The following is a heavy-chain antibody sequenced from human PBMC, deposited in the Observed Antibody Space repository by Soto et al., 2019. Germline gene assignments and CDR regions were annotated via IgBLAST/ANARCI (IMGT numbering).Heavy chain of an antibody. CDR1: GYTFTGYY. CDR2: INPNSGGT. CDR3: ASFHRGYSSSWRGYFDY. V-gene: IGHV1-2*02. D-gene: IGHD6-13*01. J-gene: IGHJ4*02. Sequence: QVQLVQSGAEVKKPGASVKVSCKASGYTFTGYYMHWVRQAPGQGLEWMGWINPNSGGTNYAQKFQGRVTMTRDTSISTAYMELSRLRSDDTAVYYCASFHRGYSSSWRGYFDYWGQGTLVTVSS.